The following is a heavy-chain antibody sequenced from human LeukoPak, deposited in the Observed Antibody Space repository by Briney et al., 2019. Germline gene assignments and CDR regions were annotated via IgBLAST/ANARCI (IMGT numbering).Heavy chain of an antibody. D-gene: IGHD6-13*01. CDR2: IRYDGSNK. Sequence: GGSLRLSCAASGFTFTSSYGMHWVRQAPGEGLEWVAFIRYDGSNKYYADSVKGRFTTSRDNSKKTVYLQMNSLRAEDAAVYYCAKGGGTGYSSSWYSNWGQGTLVTVSS. CDR1: GFTFTSSYG. J-gene: IGHJ4*02. V-gene: IGHV3-30*02. CDR3: AKGGGTGYSSSWYSN.